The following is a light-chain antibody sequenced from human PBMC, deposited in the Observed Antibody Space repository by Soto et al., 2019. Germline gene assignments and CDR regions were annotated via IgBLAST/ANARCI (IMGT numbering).Light chain of an antibody. V-gene: IGKV3-11*01. CDR3: QQRSNWPLIT. Sequence: EIVLTQSPATLSLSPGESATLSCRASQSVSSYLAWYQQKPGQAPRLLVYDASNRAPGIPARFSGSGSGTDFTLTINNLEPEDFAVYYCQQRSNWPLITFGPGTKVDIK. CDR1: QSVSSY. CDR2: DAS. J-gene: IGKJ3*01.